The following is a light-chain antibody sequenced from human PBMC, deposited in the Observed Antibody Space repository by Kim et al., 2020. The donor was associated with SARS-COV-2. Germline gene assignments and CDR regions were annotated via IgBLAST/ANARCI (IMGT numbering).Light chain of an antibody. Sequence: VSPGERPTLSCRASQSVSSNLAWYQQKPGQAPRLLIYGASTRATGIPARFSGSGSGTEFTLTISSLQSEDFAVYYCQQYNNWPMTFGQGTKVDIK. CDR1: QSVSSN. J-gene: IGKJ1*01. CDR2: GAS. V-gene: IGKV3-15*01. CDR3: QQYNNWPMT.